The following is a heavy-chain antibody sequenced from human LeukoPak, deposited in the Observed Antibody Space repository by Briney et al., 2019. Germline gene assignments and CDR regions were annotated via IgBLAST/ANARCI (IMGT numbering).Heavy chain of an antibody. CDR2: ISYDGSNK. J-gene: IGHJ4*02. V-gene: IGHV3-30-3*01. CDR1: GFTFSSYA. Sequence: GGSLRLSCAASGFTFSSYAMHWVRQAPGKGLEWVAVISYDGSNKYYADSVKGRFTISRDNAKNSLYLQMNSLRAEDTAVYYCARSTYYDFWSLPWFDYWGQGTLVTVSS. CDR3: ARSTYYDFWSLPWFDY. D-gene: IGHD3-3*01.